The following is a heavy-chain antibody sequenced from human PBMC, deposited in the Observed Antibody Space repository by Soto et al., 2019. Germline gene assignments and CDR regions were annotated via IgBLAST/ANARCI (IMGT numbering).Heavy chain of an antibody. V-gene: IGHV1-69*13. CDR3: ARHGIVVVPAAMPQLDY. CDR2: IIPIFGTA. Sequence: PSVKVSCKASGGTFSIYAISWVRQAPGQGLEWMGGIIPIFGTANYAQKFQGRVTITADESTSTAYMELSSLRSEDTAVYYCARHGIVVVPAAMPQLDYWGQGTLVTVSS. CDR1: GGTFSIYA. J-gene: IGHJ4*02. D-gene: IGHD2-2*01.